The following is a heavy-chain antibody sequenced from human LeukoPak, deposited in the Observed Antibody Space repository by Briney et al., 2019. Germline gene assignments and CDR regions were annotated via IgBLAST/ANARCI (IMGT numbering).Heavy chain of an antibody. Sequence: PSETLSLTCTVSGGSVSSGSDYWSWIRQPPGKGLECIGHVSYSGSNNYNPSLKSRVTISLDTSKNQLSLKLSSVTTADTAVYYCARGQAALWFGELWGQGTLVTVSS. CDR2: VSYSGSN. V-gene: IGHV4-61*01. CDR3: ARGQAALWFGEL. D-gene: IGHD3-10*01. CDR1: GGSVSSGSDY. J-gene: IGHJ4*02.